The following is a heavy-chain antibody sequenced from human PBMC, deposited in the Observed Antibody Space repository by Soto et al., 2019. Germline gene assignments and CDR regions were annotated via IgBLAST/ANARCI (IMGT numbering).Heavy chain of an antibody. CDR2: ISSISNTI. D-gene: IGHD2-15*01. V-gene: IGHV3-48*01. CDR1: GFTFSTYS. CDR3: ARDRGCSGGICYRDLGY. Sequence: EVQLVESGGGLVQPGGSLRLSCAASGFTFSTYSMSWVRQAPGKRLEWVSYISSISNTIYYADSVKGRFTISRDNAKNSLYLHVNSLSAEDTAVYYCARDRGCSGGICYRDLGYWGQGTLVTVSS. J-gene: IGHJ4*02.